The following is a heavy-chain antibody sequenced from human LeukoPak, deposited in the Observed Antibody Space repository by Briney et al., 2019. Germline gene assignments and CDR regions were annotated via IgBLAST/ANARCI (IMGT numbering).Heavy chain of an antibody. D-gene: IGHD3-9*01. CDR1: GYTFTSYG. V-gene: IGHV1-69*04. J-gene: IGHJ6*02. Sequence: SVKVSCKASGYTFTSYGISWVRQAPGQGLEWMGRIIPILGIANYAQKFQGRVTITADKSTSTAYMELSSLRSEDTAVYYCARSGYYDILTGYYRDYYYYGMDVWGQGTTVTVSS. CDR3: ARSGYYDILTGYYRDYYYYGMDV. CDR2: IIPILGIA.